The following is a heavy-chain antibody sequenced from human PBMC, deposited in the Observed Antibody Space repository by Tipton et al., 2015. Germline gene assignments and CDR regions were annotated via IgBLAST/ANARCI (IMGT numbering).Heavy chain of an antibody. D-gene: IGHD3/OR15-3a*01. J-gene: IGHJ4*02. V-gene: IGHV4-59*06. Sequence: TLSLTCTVSGSSISSYYWSWIRQPPGKGLEWIGYIYYSGSTYYNPSLKSRVTISVDTSKNQFSLKLSSVTAADTAVYYCADLSSHSGLGVYWGQGTLVTVSS. CDR3: ADLSSHSGLGVY. CDR2: IYYSGST. CDR1: GSSISSYY.